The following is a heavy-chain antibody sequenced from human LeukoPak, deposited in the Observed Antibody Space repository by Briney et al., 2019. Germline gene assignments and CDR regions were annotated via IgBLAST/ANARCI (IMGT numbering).Heavy chain of an antibody. J-gene: IGHJ5*02. CDR3: AKHPSSGWTDWFDP. D-gene: IGHD6-19*01. Sequence: RRSLRPSCAASGFTFTSYAMSWVRQAPGKGLGWVSTISGSGSSTYYADSVKGRFTISRDNSKYTLYLQMNSLRVEDTAVYYCAKHPSSGWTDWFDPWGQGTLVAVSS. V-gene: IGHV3-23*01. CDR2: ISGSGSST. CDR1: GFTFTSYA.